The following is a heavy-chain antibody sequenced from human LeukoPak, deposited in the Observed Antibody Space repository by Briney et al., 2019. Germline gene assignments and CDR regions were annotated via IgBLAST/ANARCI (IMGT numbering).Heavy chain of an antibody. V-gene: IGHV3-7*01. CDR2: IKEDGSES. J-gene: IGHJ6*02. CDR1: EFIFSTYW. CDR3: AKAGLLWFGESWMDV. Sequence: GSLRLSCAAFEFIFSTYWMSWVRQAPGKGLEWVANIKEDGSESHYVDSVKGRFTISRDNAKNSLYLQMNSLRAEDTAMYFCAKAGLLWFGESWMDVWGQGTTVTVSS. D-gene: IGHD3-10*01.